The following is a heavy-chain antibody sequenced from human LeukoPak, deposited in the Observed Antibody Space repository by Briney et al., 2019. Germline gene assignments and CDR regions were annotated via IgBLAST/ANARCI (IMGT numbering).Heavy chain of an antibody. D-gene: IGHD3-10*01. CDR3: TRGGVMVRGVITHYYMDV. CDR1: GFTFSSYE. CDR2: IRSKAYGGTT. J-gene: IGHJ6*03. V-gene: IGHV3-49*04. Sequence: SLRLSCADSGFTFSSYEMNWVRQAPGEGLEWVGFIRSKAYGGTTEYAASVKGRFTISRDDSKSIAYLQMNSLKAEDTAVYYCTRGGVMVRGVITHYYMDVWGKGTTVTISS.